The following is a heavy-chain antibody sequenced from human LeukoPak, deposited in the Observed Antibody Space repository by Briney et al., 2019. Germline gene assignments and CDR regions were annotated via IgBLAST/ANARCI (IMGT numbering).Heavy chain of an antibody. Sequence: GGSLRLSCVASGFTFSSYSMSWVRQAPGKGLEWVSGISGSGDSTYYADSVKGRFTISRDNSKNTLYLQMSSLSAEDSAVYYCAKDRSDNNTWYAGSHWGQGTLVTVSS. CDR2: ISGSGDST. D-gene: IGHD2-8*01. CDR1: GFTFSSYS. J-gene: IGHJ4*02. V-gene: IGHV3-23*01. CDR3: AKDRSDNNTWYAGSH.